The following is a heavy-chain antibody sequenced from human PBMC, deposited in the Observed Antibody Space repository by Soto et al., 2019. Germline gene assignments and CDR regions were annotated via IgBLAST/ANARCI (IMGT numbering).Heavy chain of an antibody. CDR1: GFSLREYA. D-gene: IGHD3-3*01. CDR3: AKAGGVYWYFGV. CDR2: ISGRGGNT. J-gene: IGHJ2*01. Sequence: GGSLRLSCAASGFSLREYAMSWVRQAPGRGLEWVSSISGSAISGRGGNTYYADSVRGRFTISRDTSRNTLFLHLSSVAAEDTAVYFCAKAGGVYWYFGVWGRGTLVTVSS. V-gene: IGHV3-23*01.